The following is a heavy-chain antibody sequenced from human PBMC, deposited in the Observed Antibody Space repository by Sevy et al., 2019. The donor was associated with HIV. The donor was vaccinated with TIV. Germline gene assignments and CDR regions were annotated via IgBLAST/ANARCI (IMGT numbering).Heavy chain of an antibody. CDR1: GGTFSSYA. CDR2: IIPIFRTA. CDR3: ARVRIVVVPAAIPYYYYYGMDV. D-gene: IGHD2-2*01. Sequence: ASVKVSCKASGGTFSSYAISWVRQAPGQGLEWMGGIIPIFRTANYAQKFQGRVTITADESTSTAYMELSSLRSEDTAVYYCARVRIVVVPAAIPYYYYYGMDVWGQGTTVTVSS. V-gene: IGHV1-69*13. J-gene: IGHJ6*02.